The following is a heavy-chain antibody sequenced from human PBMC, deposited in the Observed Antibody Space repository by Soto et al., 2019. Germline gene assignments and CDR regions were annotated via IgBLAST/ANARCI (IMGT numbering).Heavy chain of an antibody. CDR2: INHSGST. J-gene: IGHJ5*02. D-gene: IGHD3-10*01. V-gene: IGHV4-34*01. CDR1: GGSFSGYY. CDR3: ARGRPYYYGSGSSRRPYNWFDP. Sequence: NPSETLSLTCAVYGGSFSGYYWSWIRQPPGKGLEWIGEINHSGSTNYNPSLKSRVTISVDTSKNQFSLKLSSVTAADTAVYYCARGRPYYYGSGSSRRPYNWFDPWGQGTLVTVSS.